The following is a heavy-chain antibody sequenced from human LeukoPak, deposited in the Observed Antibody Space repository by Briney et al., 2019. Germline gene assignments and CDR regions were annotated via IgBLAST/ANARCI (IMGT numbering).Heavy chain of an antibody. D-gene: IGHD3-22*01. Sequence: SVKVSCKASGGTFISYAISWVRQAPGQGLEWMGRIIPIFGTANYAQKFQGRVTITTDESTSTAYMELSSLRSEDTAVYYCARSHRITMIVVGQTNAFDIWGQGTMVTVSS. V-gene: IGHV1-69*05. CDR1: GGTFISYA. CDR2: IIPIFGTA. CDR3: ARSHRITMIVVGQTNAFDI. J-gene: IGHJ3*02.